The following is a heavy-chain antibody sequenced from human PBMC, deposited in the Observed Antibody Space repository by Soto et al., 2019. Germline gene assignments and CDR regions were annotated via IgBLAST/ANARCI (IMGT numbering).Heavy chain of an antibody. Sequence: GASVKVSCKASGYTFTNYGISWVRQAPGQGLEWMGWISAYNGNTNYAQKVQGRVTMTTDTSTSTAYMELRSLRSDDTAVYYCARDPFYDFWSGYFSYYYYGMDVWGQGTTVTVSS. CDR1: GYTFTNYG. CDR3: ARDPFYDFWSGYFSYYYYGMDV. D-gene: IGHD3-3*01. CDR2: ISAYNGNT. J-gene: IGHJ6*02. V-gene: IGHV1-18*01.